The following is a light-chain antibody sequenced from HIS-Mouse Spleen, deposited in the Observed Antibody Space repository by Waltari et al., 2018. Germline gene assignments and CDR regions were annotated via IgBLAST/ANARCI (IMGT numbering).Light chain of an antibody. J-gene: IGLJ2*01. CDR2: EGS. CDR1: SSDVGSYNL. Sequence: QSALTQPASVSGSPGQSITISCTGTSSDVGSYNLVSWYQQHPGKAPKLMIYEGSKRPSGGSNRVSGSKSGNTASLTISGLQAEDEADYYCCSYAGSSTFEVFGGGTKLTVL. CDR3: CSYAGSSTFEV. V-gene: IGLV2-23*03.